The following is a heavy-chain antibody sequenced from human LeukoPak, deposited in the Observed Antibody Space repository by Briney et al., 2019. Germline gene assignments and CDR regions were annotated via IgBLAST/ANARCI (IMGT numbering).Heavy chain of an antibody. Sequence: SGGSLRLSCAASGFTFSNAWMSWVRQAPGKGLEWVSYISSSSSTIYYADSVKGRFTISRDNAKNSLYLQMNSLRAEDTAVYYCARDLDYPEDAFDIWGQGTMVTVSS. V-gene: IGHV3-48*04. CDR2: ISSSSSTI. CDR3: ARDLDYPEDAFDI. D-gene: IGHD3-16*01. CDR1: GFTFSNAW. J-gene: IGHJ3*02.